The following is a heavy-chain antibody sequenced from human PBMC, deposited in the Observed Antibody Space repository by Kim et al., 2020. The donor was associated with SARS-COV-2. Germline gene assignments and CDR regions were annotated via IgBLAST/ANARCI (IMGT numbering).Heavy chain of an antibody. Sequence: GGSLRLSCAASGFTFSSYWMHWVRQAPGKGLVWVSRINSDGSSTSYADSVKGRFTISSDNAKNTLYLQMNSLRAEDTAVYYCARDMEQLWLNLDYWGQGTLVTVSS. J-gene: IGHJ4*02. CDR2: INSDGSST. D-gene: IGHD5-18*01. V-gene: IGHV3-74*01. CDR3: ARDMEQLWLNLDY. CDR1: GFTFSSYW.